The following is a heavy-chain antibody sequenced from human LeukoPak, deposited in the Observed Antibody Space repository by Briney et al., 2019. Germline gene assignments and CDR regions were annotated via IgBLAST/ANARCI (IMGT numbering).Heavy chain of an antibody. J-gene: IGHJ5*02. CDR3: ARQPGARGWFDP. CDR2: IIPIFGTT. D-gene: IGHD3-10*01. Sequence: SVKVSCKASGGTFSSYAISWVRQAPGQGLEWMGGIIPIFGTTNHAQKFQGRVTITADESTSTAYMELSSLRSEDTAVYYCARQPGARGWFDPWGQGTLVTVSS. V-gene: IGHV1-69*13. CDR1: GGTFSSYA.